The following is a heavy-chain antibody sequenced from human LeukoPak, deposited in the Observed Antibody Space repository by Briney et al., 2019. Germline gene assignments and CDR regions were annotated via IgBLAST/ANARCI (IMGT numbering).Heavy chain of an antibody. CDR3: ARDHCLGPRGSGGSCYHDY. J-gene: IGHJ4*02. D-gene: IGHD2-15*01. CDR2: ISSSSSTI. Sequence: GGSLRLSCAASGFTFSDYYMSWIRQAPGKGLEWVSYISSSSSTIYYADSVKGRFTISRDNAKNSLYLQMNSLRAEDTAVYYCARDHCLGPRGSGGSCYHDYWGQGTLVTVSS. V-gene: IGHV3-11*04. CDR1: GFTFSDYY.